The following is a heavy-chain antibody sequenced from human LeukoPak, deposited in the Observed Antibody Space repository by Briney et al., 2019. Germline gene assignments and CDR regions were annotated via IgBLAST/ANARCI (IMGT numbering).Heavy chain of an antibody. CDR3: AKAPTRSEGFDY. V-gene: IGHV3-74*01. J-gene: IGHJ4*02. CDR2: INTDGTGT. CDR1: GFTFSNYW. Sequence: PGGSLRLSCAASGFTFSNYWMHWVRQTPGKGLVWVSRINTDGTGTSYADSVKGRFTISRDNSKNTLYLQMNSLRAEDTAVYYCAKAPTRSEGFDYWGQGTLVTVSS.